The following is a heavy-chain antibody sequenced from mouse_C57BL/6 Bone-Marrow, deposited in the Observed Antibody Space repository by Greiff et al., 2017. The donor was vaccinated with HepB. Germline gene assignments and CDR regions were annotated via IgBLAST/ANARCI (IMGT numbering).Heavy chain of an antibody. Sequence: QVQLQQPGAELVKPGASVKLSCKASGYTFTSYWMHWVKQRPGQGLEWIGMIHPNSGSTNYNEKFKSKATLTVDKSSSTAYMQLSSLTSEDSAVYYGARPITTVVSYYFDYWGQGTTLTVSS. CDR1: GYTFTSYW. D-gene: IGHD1-1*01. J-gene: IGHJ2*01. CDR3: ARPITTVVSYYFDY. V-gene: IGHV1-64*01. CDR2: IHPNSGST.